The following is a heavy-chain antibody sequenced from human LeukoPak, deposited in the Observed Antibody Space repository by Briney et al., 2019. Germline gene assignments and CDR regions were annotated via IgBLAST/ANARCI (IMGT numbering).Heavy chain of an antibody. CDR1: GGSISSGSYY. CDR2: IYTSGST. D-gene: IGHD6-6*01. CDR3: ARDRGEYSSSPGEFDY. J-gene: IGHJ4*02. Sequence: SQTLSLTCTVSGGSISSGSYYWSWIRQPAGKGLEWIGRIYTSGSTNYNPSLKSRVTISVDTSKNQFSLKLSSVTAADTAVYYCARDRGEYSSSPGEFDYWGQGTLVTVSS. V-gene: IGHV4-61*02.